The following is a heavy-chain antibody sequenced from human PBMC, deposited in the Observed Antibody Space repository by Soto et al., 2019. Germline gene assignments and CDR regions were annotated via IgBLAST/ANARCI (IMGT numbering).Heavy chain of an antibody. CDR3: ARYAGSSWFDY. D-gene: IGHD6-13*01. J-gene: IGHJ4*02. CDR2: INYNGRT. Sequence: LSLTCTVSGGSISTYYWSWIRQPPGKGLEWIGYINYNGRTNYNPSPKSRVTMSLDTSKNQFSLKLRSVTAADTAVFYCARYAGSSWFDYWGQGTLVTVSS. CDR1: GGSISTYY. V-gene: IGHV4-59*01.